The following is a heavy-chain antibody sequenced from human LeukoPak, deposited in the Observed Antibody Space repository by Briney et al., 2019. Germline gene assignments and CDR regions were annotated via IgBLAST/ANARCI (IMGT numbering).Heavy chain of an antibody. J-gene: IGHJ4*02. Sequence: SETLSLTCTVSGGSISSYYWSWIRQPPGKGLEWIGYIYYSGSTNYNPSLKSRVTISVDTSKNQFSLKLSSVTAADTAVYYCARAVGGDGSGSLWGPGTLVTVSS. V-gene: IGHV4-59*01. CDR2: IYYSGST. CDR3: ARAVGGDGSGSL. CDR1: GGSISSYY. D-gene: IGHD3-10*01.